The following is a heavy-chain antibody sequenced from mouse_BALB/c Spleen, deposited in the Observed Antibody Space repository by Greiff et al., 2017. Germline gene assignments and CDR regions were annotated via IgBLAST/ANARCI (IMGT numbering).Heavy chain of an antibody. V-gene: IGHV1-15*01. CDR3: TRPTPY. CDR1: GYTFTDYE. Sequence: QVQLQQSGAELVRPGASVTLSCKASGYTFTDYEMHWVKQTPVHGLEWIGAIDPETGGTAYNQKFKGKATLTADKSSSTAYMELRSLTSEDSAVYYCTRPTPYWGQGTLVTVSA. J-gene: IGHJ3*01. CDR2: IDPETGGT.